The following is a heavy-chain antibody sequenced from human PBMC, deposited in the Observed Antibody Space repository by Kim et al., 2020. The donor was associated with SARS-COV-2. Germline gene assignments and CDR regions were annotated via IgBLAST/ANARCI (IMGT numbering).Heavy chain of an antibody. V-gene: IGHV3-48*03. D-gene: IGHD7-27*01. CDR3: ASNRPWGYGLDV. CDR2: ITDSGSLM. CDR1: GFTFSSYE. J-gene: IGHJ6*02. Sequence: GGSLRLSCAASGFTFSSYEMNWVRQAPGKGLEWLSYITDSGSLMYYADSVRGRFTISRDNAKNTVHLEMNNLRAEDTAVYYCASNRPWGYGLDVWGQGTTVTVSS.